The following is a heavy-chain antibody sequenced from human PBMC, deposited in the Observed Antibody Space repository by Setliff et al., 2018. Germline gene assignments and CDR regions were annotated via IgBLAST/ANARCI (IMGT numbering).Heavy chain of an antibody. CDR2: IKEDGSEK. V-gene: IGHV3-7*01. J-gene: IGHJ4*02. CDR1: GFTFDVSG. CDR3: ARVGWELIRYFDY. D-gene: IGHD3-16*01. Sequence: GGSLRLSCGTSGFTFDVSGMSWVRQAPGKGLEWVANIKEDGSEKYYVDSVKGRFTISRDNAKNSLDLQMDSLRAEDTAVYYCARVGWELIRYFDYWGQGTLVTVSS.